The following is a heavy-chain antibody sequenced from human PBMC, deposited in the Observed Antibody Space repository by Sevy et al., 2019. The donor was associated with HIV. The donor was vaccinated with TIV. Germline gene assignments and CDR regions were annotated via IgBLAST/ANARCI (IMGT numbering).Heavy chain of an antibody. V-gene: IGHV3-15*01. CDR3: TTKKDFWSGYFYFDY. CDR1: GFTFSKAW. CDR2: IKSKTDGGTT. J-gene: IGHJ4*02. Sequence: LSLTCAASGFTFSKAWMSWVRQAPGKGLEWVGRIKSKTDGGTTDYAEPVKGRFTISRDDSKNTLYLQVNSLKTDDTAVYYCTTKKDFWSGYFYFDYWGQGTLVTVSS. D-gene: IGHD3-3*01.